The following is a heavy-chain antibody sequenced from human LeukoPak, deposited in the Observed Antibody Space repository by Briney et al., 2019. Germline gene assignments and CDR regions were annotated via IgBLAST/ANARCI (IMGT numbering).Heavy chain of an antibody. CDR2: TYYSGST. CDR1: GGSISSYY. J-gene: IGHJ4*02. Sequence: PSETLSLTCTVSGGSISSYYWSWLRQPPGKGLEWIGYTYYSGSTNCNPSLKSRVTISVDTSKNQFSLKLSSVTAADTAVYYCARDTEFSLWGQGTLVTVSS. D-gene: IGHD3-10*01. CDR3: ARDTEFSL. V-gene: IGHV4-59*01.